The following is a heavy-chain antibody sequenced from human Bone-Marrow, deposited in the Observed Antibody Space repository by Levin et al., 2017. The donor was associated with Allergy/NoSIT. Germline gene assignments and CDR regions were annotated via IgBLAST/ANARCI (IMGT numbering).Heavy chain of an antibody. V-gene: IGHV3-30*18. Sequence: GGSLRLSCAASEFTFSSYGMRWVRQGPGKGLEWVAVISYDGKSTFYSDSVKGRFTISRDNAKNTLYLQMNSLRHDDTAVYYCAKETSPSGYCISTGCHSVDFYYYYGMDVWGLGTTVTVSS. CDR2: ISYDGKST. CDR1: EFTFSSYG. J-gene: IGHJ6*02. CDR3: AKETSPSGYCISTGCHSVDFYYYYGMDV. D-gene: IGHD2-2*03.